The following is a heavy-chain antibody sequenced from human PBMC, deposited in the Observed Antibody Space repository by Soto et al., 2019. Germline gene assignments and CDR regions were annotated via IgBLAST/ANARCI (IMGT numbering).Heavy chain of an antibody. CDR3: ARDVYCSSTSCYSSGFDP. CDR2: INGYNGNT. D-gene: IGHD2-2*01. V-gene: IGHV1-18*01. CDR1: GYTFSTYG. Sequence: ASVKVSCKASGYTFSTYGISWVRQAPGQGLEWMGWINGYNGNTNYAPKLQGRITMTTDTSTTTAYMELRSLRSDDTAVYYCARDVYCSSTSCYSSGFDPWGQGTLVTLSS. J-gene: IGHJ5*02.